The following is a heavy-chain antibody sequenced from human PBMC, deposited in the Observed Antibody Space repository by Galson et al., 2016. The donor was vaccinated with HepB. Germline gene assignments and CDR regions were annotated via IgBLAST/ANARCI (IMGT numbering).Heavy chain of an antibody. CDR1: GGSISTNS. D-gene: IGHD3-16*01. CDR3: ARNVYSVLGGHYFDY. Sequence: SETLSLTCTVSGGSISTNSWSWIWQPPGMGLAWIGYIYYTGSTNYNPSLKSRVTMSLDTSMNQFSLRLTSVTAADTAVYYCARNVYSVLGGHYFDYWGQGALVTVSS. J-gene: IGHJ4*02. V-gene: IGHV4-59*01. CDR2: IYYTGST.